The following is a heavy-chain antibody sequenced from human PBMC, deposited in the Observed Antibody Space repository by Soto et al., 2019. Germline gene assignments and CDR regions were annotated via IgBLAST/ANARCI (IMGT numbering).Heavy chain of an antibody. D-gene: IGHD3-10*01. CDR3: ASGLLWFGESRVDV. CDR2: ISSSSSTI. J-gene: IGHJ6*02. Sequence: GGSLRLSCAASGFTFSSYSMNWVRQAPGKGLEWVSYISSSSSTIYYADSVKGRFTISRDNAKNSLYLQMNSLRDEDTAVYYCASGLLWFGESRVDVWGQGTTVTVS. CDR1: GFTFSSYS. V-gene: IGHV3-48*02.